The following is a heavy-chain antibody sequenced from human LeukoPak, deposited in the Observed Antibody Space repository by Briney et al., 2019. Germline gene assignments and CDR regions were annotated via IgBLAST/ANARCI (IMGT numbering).Heavy chain of an antibody. V-gene: IGHV5-51*01. D-gene: IGHD6-19*01. CDR3: ARLVGENHSSGWVFHLWFDP. Sequence: GESLKISCKGSGYSFTSYWIGWVRQLPGKGLEWMGIIYPGDSDTRYSPSFQGQVTISADKSISTAYLQWSSLKASDTAMYYCARLVGENHSSGWVFHLWFDPWGQGTLVTVSS. CDR2: IYPGDSDT. J-gene: IGHJ5*02. CDR1: GYSFTSYW.